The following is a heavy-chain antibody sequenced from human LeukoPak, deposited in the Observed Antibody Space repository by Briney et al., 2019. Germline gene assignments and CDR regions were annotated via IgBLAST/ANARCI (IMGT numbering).Heavy chain of an antibody. D-gene: IGHD3-22*01. CDR1: GFTFSSYS. J-gene: IGHJ3*02. Sequence: GGSLRLSCAASGFTFSSYSMNWVRQAPGKGLEWVSSISSSSSTIYNADSVKGRFTISRDNAKNSLYLQMNSLRAEDTAVYYCARVTYYDSSGYFDAFDIWGQGTMVTVSS. CDR2: ISSSSSTI. V-gene: IGHV3-48*01. CDR3: ARVTYYDSSGYFDAFDI.